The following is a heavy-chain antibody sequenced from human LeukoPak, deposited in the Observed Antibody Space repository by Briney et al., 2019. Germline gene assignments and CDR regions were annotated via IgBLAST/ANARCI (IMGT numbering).Heavy chain of an antibody. D-gene: IGHD2-2*01. J-gene: IGHJ6*04. Sequence: GESLKISCKGSGYSFTSYWISWVRQMPGKGLERMGRIDPSDSYTNYSPSFQGHVTISADKSTSTAYLQGSSLKASATAMDYCARLTAVVPAAHYYYYGIDGWGKGTTVTVSS. CDR1: GYSFTSYW. V-gene: IGHV5-10-1*01. CDR3: ARLTAVVPAAHYYYYGIDG. CDR2: IDPSDSYT.